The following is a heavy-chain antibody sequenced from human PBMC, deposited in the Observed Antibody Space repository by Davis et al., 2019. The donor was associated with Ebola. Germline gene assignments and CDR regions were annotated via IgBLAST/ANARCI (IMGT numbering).Heavy chain of an antibody. CDR2: ISSSGSTI. V-gene: IGHV3-11*01. CDR3: ARDHPDYGDYGGADY. CDR1: GFTFSDYY. Sequence: GESLKISCAASGFTFSDYYMSWIRQAPGKGLEWVSYISSSGSTIYYADSVKGRFTISRDNAKNSLYLQMNSLRAEDTAVYYCARDHPDYGDYGGADYWGQGTLVTVSS. J-gene: IGHJ4*02. D-gene: IGHD4-17*01.